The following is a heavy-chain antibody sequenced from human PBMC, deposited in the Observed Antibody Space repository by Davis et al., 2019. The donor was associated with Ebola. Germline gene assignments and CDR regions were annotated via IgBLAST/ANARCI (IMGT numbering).Heavy chain of an antibody. CDR3: ATEAGVAGTVE. J-gene: IGHJ4*02. V-gene: IGHV5-51*01. D-gene: IGHD6-19*01. Sequence: GESLKISCKDSGDSFTSHWIGWVRQMPGKGLEWMGIIYTGDSDTRYSPSFRGQVTISADRSISTAYLQWSSLKASDTAMYYCATEAGVAGTVEWGQGTLVTVSS. CDR2: IYTGDSDT. CDR1: GDSFTSHW.